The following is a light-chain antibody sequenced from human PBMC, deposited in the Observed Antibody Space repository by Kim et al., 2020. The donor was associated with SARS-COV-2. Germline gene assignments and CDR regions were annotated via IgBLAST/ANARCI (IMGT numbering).Light chain of an antibody. CDR3: LQHNDVPLT. CDR1: QGIRNG. J-gene: IGKJ4*01. CDR2: AAS. Sequence: DFQMTQSPSSLSASVGDRVTITCRASQGIRNGLSWYQQKPGRAPKCLIFAASSLQSGVPPRFSGSGSGTEFTLTISSLQPEDFATYFCLQHNDVPLTFGGGTKVEIK. V-gene: IGKV1-17*01.